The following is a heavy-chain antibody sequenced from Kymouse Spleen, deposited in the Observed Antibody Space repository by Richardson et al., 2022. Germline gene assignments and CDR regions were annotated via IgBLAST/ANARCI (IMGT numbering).Heavy chain of an antibody. CDR1: GFTFSSYA. CDR3: AKEGEQWLVGFFLDFDY. CDR2: ISGSGGST. V-gene: IGHV3-23*04. J-gene: IGHJ4*02. D-gene: IGHD6-19*01. Sequence: EVQLVESGGGLVQPGGSLRLSCAASGFTFSSYAMSWVRQAPGKGLEWVSAISGSGGSTYYADSVKGRFTISRDNSKNTLYLQMNSLRAEDTAVYYCAKEGEQWLVGFFLDFDYWGQGTLVTVSS.